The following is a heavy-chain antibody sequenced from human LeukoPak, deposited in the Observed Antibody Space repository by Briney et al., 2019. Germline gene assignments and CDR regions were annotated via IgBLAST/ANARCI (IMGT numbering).Heavy chain of an antibody. CDR3: ARGSSGYYSAFDY. D-gene: IGHD3-22*01. V-gene: IGHV1-69*05. Sequence: SVKVSCKASGGTFSSYAISWVRQAPGQGLEWMGGIIPIFGTANYAQKFQGRVTMTRDTSTSTVYMELSSLRSEDTAVYYCARGSSGYYSAFDYWGQGTLVIVSS. CDR2: IIPIFGTA. J-gene: IGHJ4*02. CDR1: GGTFSSYA.